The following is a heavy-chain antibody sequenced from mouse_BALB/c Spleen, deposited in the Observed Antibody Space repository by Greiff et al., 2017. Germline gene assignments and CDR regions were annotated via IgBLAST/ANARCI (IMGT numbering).Heavy chain of an antibody. V-gene: IGHV6-6*02. CDR1: GFTFSNYW. CDR3: TRNYDYGRGYFDY. CDR2: IRLKSNNYAT. J-gene: IGHJ2*01. Sequence: EVHLVESGGGLVQPGGSMKLSCVASGFTFSNYWMNWVRQSPEKGLEWVAEIRLKSNNYATHYAESVKGRFTISRDDSKSSVYLQMNNLRAEDTGIYYCTRNYDYGRGYFDYWGQGTTLTVSS. D-gene: IGHD2-4*01.